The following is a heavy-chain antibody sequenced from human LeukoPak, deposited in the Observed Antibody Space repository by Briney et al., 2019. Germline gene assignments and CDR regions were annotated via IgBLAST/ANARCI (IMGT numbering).Heavy chain of an antibody. CDR3: ARGSSGIGVAFDI. V-gene: IGHV4-34*01. CDR1: GGSFSGYY. Sequence: PSETLSLTCAVYGGSFSGYYWSWIRQPPGKGLEWIGEINHSGSTNYNPSLKSRVTISRDTSKNQFSLKLSSVTAADTAVYYCARGSSGIGVAFDIWGQGTMVAVSS. CDR2: INHSGST. D-gene: IGHD3-10*01. J-gene: IGHJ3*02.